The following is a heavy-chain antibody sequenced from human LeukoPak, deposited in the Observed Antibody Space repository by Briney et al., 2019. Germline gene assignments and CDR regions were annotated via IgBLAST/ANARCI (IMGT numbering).Heavy chain of an antibody. D-gene: IGHD5-24*01. Sequence: PSETLSLTCTVSGGSISSGDYYWSWIRQPPGKGLEWIGYIYYSGSTYYNPSLKSRVTISTDTSKNQFSLKLTSVTAADTAVYYCARDVRDGYNLFDYWGQGTLVTVSS. CDR3: ARDVRDGYNLFDY. J-gene: IGHJ4*02. CDR1: GGSISSGDYY. CDR2: IYYSGST. V-gene: IGHV4-30-4*08.